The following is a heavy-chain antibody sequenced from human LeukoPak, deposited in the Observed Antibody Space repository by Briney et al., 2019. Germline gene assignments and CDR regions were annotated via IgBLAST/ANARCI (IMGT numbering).Heavy chain of an antibody. Sequence: PSQTLSLTCTVSGGSISSGDYYWSWIRQPPGKGLEWIGYIYYSGSTYYNPSLKSRVTISVDTSKNQFSLKLSSVTAADTAVYYCARDWRNYDSSGYYHALFDYWGQGTLVTVSS. CDR2: IYYSGST. V-gene: IGHV4-30-4*01. D-gene: IGHD3-22*01. CDR1: GGSISSGDYY. J-gene: IGHJ4*02. CDR3: ARDWRNYDSSGYYHALFDY.